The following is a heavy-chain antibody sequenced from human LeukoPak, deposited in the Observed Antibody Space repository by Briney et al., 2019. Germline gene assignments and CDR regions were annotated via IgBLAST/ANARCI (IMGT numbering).Heavy chain of an antibody. CDR1: GYSFTSYW. Sequence: GESLKISCKGSGYSFTSYWIGWVRQMPGNGLEWMGIIYPGDSDTRYNPSFQGQVTISAEKSISTAYLQWSSLKASDTALYYCASRRKGMSTAGFDFWGQGTLVTVSS. D-gene: IGHD5-24*01. CDR2: IYPGDSDT. J-gene: IGHJ4*02. V-gene: IGHV5-51*01. CDR3: ASRRKGMSTAGFDF.